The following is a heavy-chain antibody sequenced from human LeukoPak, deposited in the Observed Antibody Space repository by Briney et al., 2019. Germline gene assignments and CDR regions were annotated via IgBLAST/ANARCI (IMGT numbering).Heavy chain of an antibody. D-gene: IGHD5-18*01. CDR3: ARHLGLRDAFDI. J-gene: IGHJ3*02. CDR1: GYSISSGYY. V-gene: IGHV4-38-2*02. Sequence: SETLSLTCTVSGYSISSGYYWGWIRQPPGKGLEWIGSIYHSGSTYYNPSLKSRVTISVDTSKNQFSLKLSSVTAADTAVYYCARHLGLRDAFDIWGQGTMVTVSS. CDR2: IYHSGST.